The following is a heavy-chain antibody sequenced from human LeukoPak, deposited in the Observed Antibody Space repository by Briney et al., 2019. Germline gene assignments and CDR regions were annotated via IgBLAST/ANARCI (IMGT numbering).Heavy chain of an antibody. V-gene: IGHV4-34*01. CDR3: ARGMIYDSSGYYYGY. J-gene: IGHJ4*02. CDR2: INHSGST. Sequence: PSETLSLTCAVYGGSFSGYYWSWIRQPPGKGLEWIGEINHSGSTNYNPSLKSRVTISVDTSKNQFSLKLSSVTAADTAVYYCARGMIYDSSGYYYGYWGQGTLVTVSS. D-gene: IGHD3-22*01. CDR1: GGSFSGYY.